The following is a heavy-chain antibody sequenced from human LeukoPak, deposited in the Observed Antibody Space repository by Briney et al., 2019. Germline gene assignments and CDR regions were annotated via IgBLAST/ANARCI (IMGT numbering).Heavy chain of an antibody. CDR1: GYTFTSYA. CDR3: ARGYGDYVWYFDL. V-gene: IGHV1-3*01. J-gene: IGHJ2*01. D-gene: IGHD4-17*01. Sequence: ASVKVSCKASGYTFTSYAMHWVRQAPGQRLEWMGWINAGNGDTKYSQKFQGRVTITRDTSASTAYMELSRLRSEDTAVYYCARGYGDYVWYFDLWGRGTLVTVSS. CDR2: INAGNGDT.